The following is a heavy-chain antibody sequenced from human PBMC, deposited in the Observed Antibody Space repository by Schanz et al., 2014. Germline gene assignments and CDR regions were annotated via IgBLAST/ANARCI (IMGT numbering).Heavy chain of an antibody. CDR1: GFTFITFA. CDR2: ISDRGDGT. D-gene: IGHD6-19*01. Sequence: EQVLESGGGFVQPGGSLRLPCATSGFTFITFAMTWVRQAPGKGLKWVSGISDRGDGTNYGDSVRGRFTISRDNSMNTVYLQMNNVGVDDTATYYCVKTDAGWRFDYWGQGTLVIVSS. J-gene: IGHJ4*02. V-gene: IGHV3-23*01. CDR3: VKTDAGWRFDY.